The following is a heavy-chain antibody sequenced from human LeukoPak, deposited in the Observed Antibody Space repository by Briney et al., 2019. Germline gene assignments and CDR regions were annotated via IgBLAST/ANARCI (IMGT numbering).Heavy chain of an antibody. V-gene: IGHV3-48*03. J-gene: IGHJ4*02. Sequence: GGSLRLSCAASGFTFSSYEMNWVRQAPGKGLERVSYISSSGSTIYYADSVKGRFTISRDNAKNSLYLQMNSLRAEDTAVYYCATHYYDSKNYWGQGTLVTVSS. CDR2: ISSSGSTI. CDR3: ATHYYDSKNY. D-gene: IGHD3-22*01. CDR1: GFTFSSYE.